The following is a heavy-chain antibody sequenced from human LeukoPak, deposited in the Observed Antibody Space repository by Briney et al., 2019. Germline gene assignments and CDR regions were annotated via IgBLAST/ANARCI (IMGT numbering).Heavy chain of an antibody. V-gene: IGHV3-7*03. CDR1: GFTFSTYW. D-gene: IGHD2-15*01. Sequence: GGSLRLSCAASGFTFSTYWMSWVRQAPGKGLEWVANIKKDGSEKYYMDSVKGRFTISRDNAENSLYLQMNGLRAEDTAVYYCAREGVLCSGSSCLKAYWGQGTQVTVSS. J-gene: IGHJ4*02. CDR3: AREGVLCSGSSCLKAY. CDR2: IKKDGSEK.